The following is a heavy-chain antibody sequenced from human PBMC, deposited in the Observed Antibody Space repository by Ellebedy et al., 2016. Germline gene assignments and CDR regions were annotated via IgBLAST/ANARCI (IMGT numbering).Heavy chain of an antibody. D-gene: IGHD3-22*01. CDR3: ARYYYDSSAYQLFDP. J-gene: IGHJ5*02. CDR2: INTIIGIA. Sequence: ASVKVSCKASGGTFSNYAINWVRQAPGQGLEWMGRINTIIGIANYAQKFQGRVTITADKSTSTAYMELSSLRSEDTAVYYCARYYYDSSAYQLFDPWGHGTLVTVSS. CDR1: GGTFSNYA. V-gene: IGHV1-69*04.